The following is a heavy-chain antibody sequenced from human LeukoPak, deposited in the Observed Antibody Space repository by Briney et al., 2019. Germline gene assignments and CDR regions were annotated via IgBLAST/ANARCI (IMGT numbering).Heavy chain of an antibody. Sequence: SETLSLTCAVYGGSFSGYCWSWIRQPPGKGLEWIGEINHSGSTNYNPSLKSRVTISIDTSKDQFSLKLSSVTAADTAVYYCARALGSSGYGWFDPWGQGTLVTVSS. CDR2: INHSGST. CDR1: GGSFSGYC. J-gene: IGHJ5*02. D-gene: IGHD3-22*01. CDR3: ARALGSSGYGWFDP. V-gene: IGHV4-34*01.